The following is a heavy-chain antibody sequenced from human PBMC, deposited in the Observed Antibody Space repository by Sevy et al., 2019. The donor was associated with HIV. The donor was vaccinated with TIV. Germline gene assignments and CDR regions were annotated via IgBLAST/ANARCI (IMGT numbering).Heavy chain of an antibody. D-gene: IGHD6-6*01. V-gene: IGHV3-23*01. Sequence: GGSLRLSCAASGFSLSNYAMSWVRQAPGKGLEWISTKTGSAGVTYYADSVKGRFTISRDNSKNTLFLQMNSLRAEETAVYYCAKGRIPSIGTLGPFDSWGQGTLVTVSS. CDR1: GFSLSNYA. J-gene: IGHJ4*02. CDR3: AKGRIPSIGTLGPFDS. CDR2: KTGSAGVT.